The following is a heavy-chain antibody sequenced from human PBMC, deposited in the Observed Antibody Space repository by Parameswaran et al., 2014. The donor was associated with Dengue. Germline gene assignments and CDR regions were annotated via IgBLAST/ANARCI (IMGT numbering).Heavy chain of an antibody. Sequence: WIRQPPGKGLEWVSAISGSGGSTYYADSVKGRFTISRDNSKNTLYLQMNSLRAEDTAVYYCAKDVLQWYFDYWGQGTLVTVSS. J-gene: IGHJ4*02. V-gene: IGHV3-23*01. CDR2: ISGSGGST. CDR3: AKDVLQWYFDY. D-gene: IGHD6-19*01.